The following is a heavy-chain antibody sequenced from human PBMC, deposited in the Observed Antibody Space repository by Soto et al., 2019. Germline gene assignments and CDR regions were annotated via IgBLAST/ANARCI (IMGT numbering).Heavy chain of an antibody. CDR1: GFTFRDYA. CDR2: MRAKAFGGTT. D-gene: IGHD2-2*01. CDR3: TRQLLGCYYYYGMDV. Sequence: PGGSLRLSCKGSGFTFRDYAISWVRQAPGKGLQWVGFMRAKAFGGTTEYATFVKGRFTISRDDSKNTAYLQMNSLKTEDTAVYYCTRQLLGCYYYYGMDVWGQGTTVTVSS. J-gene: IGHJ6*02. V-gene: IGHV3-49*04.